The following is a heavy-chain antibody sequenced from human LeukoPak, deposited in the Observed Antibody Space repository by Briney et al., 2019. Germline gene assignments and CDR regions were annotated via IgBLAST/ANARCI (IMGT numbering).Heavy chain of an antibody. CDR1: GGSISSYY. CDR2: IYYSGST. J-gene: IGHJ4*02. V-gene: IGHV4-59*01. Sequence: PETLSLTCTVSGGSISSYYWSWIRQPPGKGLEWIGYIYYSGSTNYNPSLKSRVTISVDTPKNQFSLKLSSVTAADTAVYYCARDTGDYFDYWGQGTLVTVSS. CDR3: ARDTGDYFDY. D-gene: IGHD2-8*02.